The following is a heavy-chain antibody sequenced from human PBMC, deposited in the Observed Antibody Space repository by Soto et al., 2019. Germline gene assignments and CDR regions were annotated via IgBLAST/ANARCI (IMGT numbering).Heavy chain of an antibody. CDR1: GFTFDDFA. J-gene: IGHJ6*02. V-gene: IGHV3-43D*04. D-gene: IGHD4-17*01. CDR3: AKGATVTTHYQYYGMDV. CDR2: VNWDGDTT. Sequence: PGGSLRLSCAASGFTFDDFAMCWVRQVPGKGLEWISLVNWDGDTTFYADSVKGRFIISRDNSKNSVYPQMNSLRSEDSAMYYCAKGATVTTHYQYYGMDVWGQGTTVTVS.